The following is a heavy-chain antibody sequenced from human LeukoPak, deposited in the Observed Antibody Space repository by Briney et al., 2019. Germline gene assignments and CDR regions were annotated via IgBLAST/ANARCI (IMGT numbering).Heavy chain of an antibody. Sequence: PGGSLRLSCAASGFTFSSYAMSWVRQAPGKGLEWVSAISGSGGSTYYADSVKGRFTISRDNSKNTLYLHMNSLRAEDTAVYYCAKVGDCSSTSCYPLGWFDPWGQGTLVTVSS. CDR3: AKVGDCSSTSCYPLGWFDP. CDR2: ISGSGGST. D-gene: IGHD2-2*01. CDR1: GFTFSSYA. J-gene: IGHJ5*02. V-gene: IGHV3-23*01.